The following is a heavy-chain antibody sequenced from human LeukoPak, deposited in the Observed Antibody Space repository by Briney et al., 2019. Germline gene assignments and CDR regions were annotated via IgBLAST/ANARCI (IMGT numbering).Heavy chain of an antibody. CDR1: GFTFSSYS. Sequence: GGSLRLSCAASGFTFSSYSMNWVRQAPGKGLECVSYISSSSSTIYYADSVKGRFTISRDNAKNSLYLQMNSLRAEDTAVYYCARDTPSSNWYYSYYYYMDVWGKGTTVTVSS. CDR2: ISSSSSTI. D-gene: IGHD6-13*01. J-gene: IGHJ6*03. CDR3: ARDTPSSNWYYSYYYYMDV. V-gene: IGHV3-48*01.